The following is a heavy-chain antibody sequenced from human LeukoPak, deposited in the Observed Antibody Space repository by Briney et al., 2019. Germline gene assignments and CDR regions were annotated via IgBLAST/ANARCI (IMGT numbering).Heavy chain of an antibody. J-gene: IGHJ6*02. CDR1: GGTFSSYA. CDR2: IIPILGIA. CDR3: ARDCSGGSCYRNYYYYGMDX. Sequence: GASVKVSCKASGGTFSSYAISWVRQAPGQGLEWMGRIIPILGIANYAQKFQGRVTITADKSTSTAYMELSSLRSEDTAVYYCARDCSGGSCYRNYYYYGMDXXXQXTXXXVSS. V-gene: IGHV1-69*04. D-gene: IGHD2-15*01.